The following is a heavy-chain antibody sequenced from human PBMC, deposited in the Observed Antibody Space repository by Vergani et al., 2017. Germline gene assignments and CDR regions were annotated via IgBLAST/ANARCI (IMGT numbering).Heavy chain of an antibody. Sequence: EVQLVESGGGLVQPGGSLRLSCAASGFTFSSYWMSWVRQAPGKGLEWVANIKQDGSEKYYVDSVKGRFTISRDNAKNSLYLQMNSLRAEDTAVYYCARDGGQLVLDAFDIWGQGTMVTVSS. CDR3: ARDGGQLVLDAFDI. CDR1: GFTFSSYW. CDR2: IKQDGSEK. J-gene: IGHJ3*02. D-gene: IGHD6-6*01. V-gene: IGHV3-7*01.